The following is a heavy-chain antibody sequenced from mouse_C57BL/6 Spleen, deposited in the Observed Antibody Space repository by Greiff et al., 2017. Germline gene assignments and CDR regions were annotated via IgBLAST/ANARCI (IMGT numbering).Heavy chain of an antibody. Sequence: EVQLQQSGPELVKPGASVKISCKASGYTFTYYYMNWVKQSHGKSLEWIGDINPNNGGTSYNQKFKGKATLTVDKSSSTAYMALRSLTSADSAVYYCAGGALLSTYALDYWGQGTSVTVSS. J-gene: IGHJ4*01. CDR2: INPNNGGT. D-gene: IGHD1-1*02. CDR1: GYTFTYYY. CDR3: AGGALLSTYALDY. V-gene: IGHV1-26*01.